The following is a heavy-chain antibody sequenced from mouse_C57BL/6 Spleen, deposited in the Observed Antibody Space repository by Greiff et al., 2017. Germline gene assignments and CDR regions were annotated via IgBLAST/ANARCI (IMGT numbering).Heavy chain of an antibody. V-gene: IGHV1-80*01. CDR3: ARGDGSSYHWYFDV. D-gene: IGHD1-1*01. Sequence: VQLQQSGAELVKPGASVKISCKASGYAFSSYWMNWVKQRPGTGLEWIGQIYPGDGDTNYNGKFKGKATLTADKSSSTAYMQLSSLTSEDAAVYFCARGDGSSYHWYFDVWGTGTTVTVSS. CDR2: IYPGDGDT. J-gene: IGHJ1*03. CDR1: GYAFSSYW.